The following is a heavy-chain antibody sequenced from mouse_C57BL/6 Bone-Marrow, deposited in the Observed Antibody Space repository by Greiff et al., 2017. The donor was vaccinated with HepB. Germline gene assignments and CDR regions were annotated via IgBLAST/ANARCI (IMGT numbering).Heavy chain of an antibody. V-gene: IGHV5-17*01. D-gene: IGHD2-4*01. CDR1: GFTFSDYG. Sequence: DVHLVESGGGLVKPGGSLKLSCAASGFTFSDYGMHWVRQAPEKGLEWVAYISSGSSTIYYADTVKGRFTISRDNAKNTLFLQMTSLRSEDTAMYYCARGTYYDYDEDYWGQGTSVTVSS. J-gene: IGHJ4*01. CDR3: ARGTYYDYDEDY. CDR2: ISSGSSTI.